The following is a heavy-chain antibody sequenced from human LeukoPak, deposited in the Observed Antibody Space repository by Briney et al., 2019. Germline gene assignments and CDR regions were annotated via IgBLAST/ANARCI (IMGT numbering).Heavy chain of an antibody. CDR2: IYYSGST. J-gene: IGHJ4*02. V-gene: IGHV4-39*07. CDR1: GGSISSSSYY. CDR3: ARVLLWSYYFDY. Sequence: TSETLSLTCTVSGGSISSSSYYWGCIRQPPGKGLEWIGSIYYSGSTYYNPSLKSRVTISVDTSKNQFSLKLSSVTAADTAVYYCARVLLWSYYFDYWGQGTLVTVSS. D-gene: IGHD3-10*01.